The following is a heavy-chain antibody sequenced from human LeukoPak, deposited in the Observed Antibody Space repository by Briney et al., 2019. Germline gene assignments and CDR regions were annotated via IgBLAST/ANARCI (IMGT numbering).Heavy chain of an antibody. J-gene: IGHJ4*02. CDR3: AKEGRSLQTY. D-gene: IGHD5-24*01. CDR2: IKEDGTET. CDR1: GFTVSSNY. V-gene: IGHV3-7*03. Sequence: GGSLRLSCAASGFTVSSNYMSWVRQAPGKGLEWVANIKEDGTETYYVDSVKGRFTISRDNAKNSLYLQMNSPRVEDTAVYYCAKEGRSLQTYWGQGTLVTVSS.